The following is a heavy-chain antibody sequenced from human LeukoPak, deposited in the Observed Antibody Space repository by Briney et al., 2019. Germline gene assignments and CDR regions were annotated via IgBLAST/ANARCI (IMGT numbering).Heavy chain of an antibody. V-gene: IGHV1-2*04. D-gene: IGHD3-22*01. J-gene: IGHJ4*02. CDR3: ARGSRRLSYHDSSGDFDY. CDR1: GYTFTGYY. CDR2: INPNSGGT. Sequence: VASVKVSCKASGYTFTGYYMHWVRQAPGQGLEWMGWINPNSGGTNYAQKFQGWVTMTRDTSISTAYMELSRLRSDDTAVYYCARGSRRLSYHDSSGDFDYWGQGTLVTVSS.